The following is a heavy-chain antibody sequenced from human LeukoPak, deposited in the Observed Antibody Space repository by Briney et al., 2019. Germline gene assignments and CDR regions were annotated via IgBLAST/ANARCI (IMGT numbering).Heavy chain of an antibody. J-gene: IGHJ4*02. D-gene: IGHD6-19*01. CDR3: AHVGSSGWYSDFDY. CDR1: GFSLSTSGVG. CDR2: IYWNDDK. V-gene: IGHV2-5*01. Sequence: SGPTLVKPTQTLTLTCTFSGFSLSTSGVGVGWIRQPPGKALDWLALIYWNDDKRYSPSLKSRLTITKDTSKNQVVLTMTNMDPVDTATYYCAHVGSSGWYSDFDYWGQGTLVTVSS.